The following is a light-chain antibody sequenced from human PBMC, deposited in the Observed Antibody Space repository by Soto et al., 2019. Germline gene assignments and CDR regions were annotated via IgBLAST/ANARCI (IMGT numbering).Light chain of an antibody. CDR1: SSDVGGYNY. J-gene: IGLJ3*02. V-gene: IGLV2-14*01. CDR2: EVS. CDR3: SSFTSSTTRV. Sequence: QSALTQPASVSGSPGQSITISCTGTSSDVGGYNYVSWYQQHPGKAPKLMIYEVSHRPPGASNRFSGSKSGNTASLTISGLLAEDEADDYCSSFTSSTTRVFGGGTKLTVL.